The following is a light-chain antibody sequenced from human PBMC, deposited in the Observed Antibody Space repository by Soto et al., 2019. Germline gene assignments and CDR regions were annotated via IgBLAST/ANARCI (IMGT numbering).Light chain of an antibody. CDR1: QSISSY. J-gene: IGKJ4*01. CDR2: GAS. Sequence: DIQMTQSPSSLSASVGDRVTITCRASQSISSYLNWYQQKPGKAPKLLIYGASSLQSGVPSRFGGSGSGTDFTLTISSLQPVDFATYYCQQSYSTPLTFGGGTKVEIK. V-gene: IGKV1-39*01. CDR3: QQSYSTPLT.